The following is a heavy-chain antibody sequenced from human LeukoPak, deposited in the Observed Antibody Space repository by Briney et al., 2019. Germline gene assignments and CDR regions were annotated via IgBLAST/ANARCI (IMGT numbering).Heavy chain of an antibody. V-gene: IGHV4-61*01. Sequence: SETLSLTCTVSGGSISGTYYWSWIRQPPGKGLEWIGYIYYTGTTDSNPSLKSRVTISLDTSKNQFSLNLSSVTAADTAVYYCARVGYYYDSSGYYLGWFDPWGQGTLVTVSS. D-gene: IGHD3-22*01. CDR3: ARVGYYYDSSGYYLGWFDP. CDR1: GGSISGTYY. J-gene: IGHJ5*02. CDR2: IYYTGTT.